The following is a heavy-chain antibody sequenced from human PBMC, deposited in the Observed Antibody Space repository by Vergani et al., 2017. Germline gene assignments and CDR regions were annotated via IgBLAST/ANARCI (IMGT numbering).Heavy chain of an antibody. CDR1: GFTFDDYA. Sequence: EVQLVESGGGLVQPGRSLRLSCAASGFTFDDYAMHLVRQAPGTGLEWVSGISWNSGSIGYADSVKGRFTISRYNAKNSLSLQMNSLRAEDTALYYCAKDIKSGYYDSSGYSSDYFDYWGQGTLVTGSS. CDR2: ISWNSGSI. CDR3: AKDIKSGYYDSSGYSSDYFDY. V-gene: IGHV3-9*01. D-gene: IGHD3-22*01. J-gene: IGHJ4*02.